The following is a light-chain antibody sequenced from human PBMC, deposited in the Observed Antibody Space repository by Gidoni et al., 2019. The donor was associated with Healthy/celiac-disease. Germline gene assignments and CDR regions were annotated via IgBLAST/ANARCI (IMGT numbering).Light chain of an antibody. CDR1: QSVSSN. J-gene: IGKJ4*01. V-gene: IGKV3-15*01. CDR2: GAS. CDR3: QQYNDWPLT. Sequence: EIVLTQSPATLSVSPGESATLSCRASQSVSSNLAWYQQKPGQAPRLLIYGASTRATGIPAGFSGSGSGTEFTLTISSLQSEDFAVYYCQQYNDWPLTFGGGTKLEIK.